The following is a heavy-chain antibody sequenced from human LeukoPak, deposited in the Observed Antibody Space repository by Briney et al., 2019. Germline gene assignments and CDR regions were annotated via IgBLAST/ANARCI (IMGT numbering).Heavy chain of an antibody. V-gene: IGHV3-7*01. CDR2: IGPDGSGP. Sequence: GGSLRLSCETSGFTAGFTFSTSYMTWVRQVPGMGLEWVAEIGPDGSGPVYVDSVKGRFTISRDNAKNSLYLQMNSLRVEETAVYYCARDFSWRQFDYWGLGTLVTVSS. J-gene: IGHJ4*02. CDR1: GFTAGFTFSTSY. CDR3: ARDFSWRQFDY.